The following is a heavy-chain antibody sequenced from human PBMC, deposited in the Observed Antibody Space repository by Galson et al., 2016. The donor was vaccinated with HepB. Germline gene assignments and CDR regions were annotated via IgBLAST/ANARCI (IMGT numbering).Heavy chain of an antibody. Sequence: SLRLSCAASGFTFSSYAMSWVRQAPGKGLEWVSTISNSGGSTYYADSVKGRFTISRDNSKNTRYLQMSSLRPEDTAVYYCVKDRSIRVADYFDSWGQGTLVTVSS. D-gene: IGHD6-19*01. CDR2: ISNSGGST. CDR1: GFTFSSYA. V-gene: IGHV3-23*01. CDR3: VKDRSIRVADYFDS. J-gene: IGHJ4*02.